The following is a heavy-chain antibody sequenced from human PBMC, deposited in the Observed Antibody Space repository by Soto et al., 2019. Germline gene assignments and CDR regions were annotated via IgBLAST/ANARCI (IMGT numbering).Heavy chain of an antibody. Sequence: QLQLQESGPGLVKPSETLSLTCTVSGGSISSSSYYWGWIRQPPGKGLWWIGRIYYSGSTYYNPSLKSRVTMSVDTSTNHFSLKLSSVTAADTAVYYCATQEVGGSYVYTFDPWGQGTLVTVSS. D-gene: IGHD1-26*01. CDR3: ATQEVGGSYVYTFDP. CDR1: GGSISSSSYY. V-gene: IGHV4-39*02. J-gene: IGHJ5*02. CDR2: IYYSGST.